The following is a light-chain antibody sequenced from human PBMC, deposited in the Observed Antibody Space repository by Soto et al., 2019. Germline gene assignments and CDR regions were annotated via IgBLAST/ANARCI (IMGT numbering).Light chain of an antibody. V-gene: IGLV2-14*01. CDR1: SSDVGAYNF. CDR2: EVT. CDR3: SSYTTSAPYV. J-gene: IGLJ1*01. Sequence: QSALTQPASVSGSAGQSITISCTGTSSDVGAYNFVSWYQFHPGRAPKLIIYEVTIRPSGVSNRFSGSKSGNTASLTISGLQAEDEADYYCSSYTTSAPYVFGSGTKVTVL.